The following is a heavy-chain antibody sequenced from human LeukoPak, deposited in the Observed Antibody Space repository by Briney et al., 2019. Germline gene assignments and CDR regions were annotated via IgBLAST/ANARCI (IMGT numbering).Heavy chain of an antibody. CDR3: ARAKPGYYYGMDV. V-gene: IGHV4-34*01. D-gene: IGHD1-14*01. Sequence: SSETLSLTCAVYGGSFSGYYWSWIRQPPGKGLEWIGEINHSGSTNYNPSLKSRVTISVDTSKNQFSLKLSSVTAADTAVYYCARAKPGYYYGMDVWGQGTTVTVSS. CDR2: INHSGST. J-gene: IGHJ6*02. CDR1: GGSFSGYY.